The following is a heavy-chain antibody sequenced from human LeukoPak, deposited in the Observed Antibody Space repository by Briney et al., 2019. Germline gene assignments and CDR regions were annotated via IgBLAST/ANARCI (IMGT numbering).Heavy chain of an antibody. CDR1: GGTFSSYA. CDR2: IIPIFGTA. D-gene: IGHD3-3*01. J-gene: IGHJ5*02. Sequence: ASLKVSCKASGGTFSSYAISWVRQAPGQGLEWMGGIIPIFGTANYAQKFQGRVTITTDESTSTAYMELSSLRSEDTAVYYCARDPSPPYYDFWSGSLFDPWGQGTLVTVSS. CDR3: ARDPSPPYYDFWSGSLFDP. V-gene: IGHV1-69*05.